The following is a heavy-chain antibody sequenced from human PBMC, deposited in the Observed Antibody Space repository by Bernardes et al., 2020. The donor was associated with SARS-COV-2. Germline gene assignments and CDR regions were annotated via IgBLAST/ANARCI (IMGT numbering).Heavy chain of an antibody. D-gene: IGHD3-3*01. CDR1: GFTFSSYA. CDR2: ISYDGSNK. J-gene: IGHJ4*02. V-gene: IGHV3-30*04. CDR3: AREALEWPQREFDF. Sequence: GGSLRLSCAASGFTFSSYAVHWVRQAPGKGLEWVALISYDGSNKYYADSVKGRFTISRDNSKNTLYLQVNSLRAEDTAVYYCAREALEWPQREFDFWGQGTLVTVSS.